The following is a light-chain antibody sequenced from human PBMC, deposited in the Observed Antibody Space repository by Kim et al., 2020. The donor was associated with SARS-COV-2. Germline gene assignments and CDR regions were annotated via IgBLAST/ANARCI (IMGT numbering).Light chain of an antibody. CDR2: RNN. V-gene: IGLV10-54*01. Sequence: LTQPPSVSKDLRQTATLTCTGDSNNVGNEGAAWLQQHQGHPPKLLFYRNNNRPSGISERLSASRSGNTASLTITGLQPEDEADYYCSAWDYSVSAWVFGGGTQLTVL. CDR1: SNNVGNEG. J-gene: IGLJ3*02. CDR3: SAWDYSVSAWV.